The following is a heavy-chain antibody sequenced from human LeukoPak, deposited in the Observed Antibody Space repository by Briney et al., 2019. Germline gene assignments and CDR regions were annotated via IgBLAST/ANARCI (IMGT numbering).Heavy chain of an antibody. CDR2: INPNSGGT. Sequence: GASVKVSCKASGYTFTGYYMHWVRQAPGQGLEWMGWINPNSGGTNYAQKFQGRVTMTRDTSISTAYMELSRLRSDDTAVYYCARDGYYYDSSGYHDYWGQGTLVTVSS. D-gene: IGHD3-22*01. V-gene: IGHV1-2*02. CDR1: GYTFTGYY. CDR3: ARDGYYYDSSGYHDY. J-gene: IGHJ4*02.